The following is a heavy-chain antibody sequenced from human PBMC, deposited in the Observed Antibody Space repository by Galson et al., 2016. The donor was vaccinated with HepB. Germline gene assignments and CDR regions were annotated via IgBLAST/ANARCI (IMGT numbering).Heavy chain of an antibody. CDR1: GFSLTTSGVG. CDR2: VYWDDDK. J-gene: IGHJ5*02. D-gene: IGHD3-10*01. CDR3: TYRPRVEAGGSRSHYPCHA. Sequence: PALVKPTQTLTLTCTFSGFSLTTSGVGVGWIRQPPGKALEWLALVYWDDDKRYNPSLKNRVTVTKDTSRNQVVLTMTNMDPVDTATYFCTYRPRVEAGGSRSHYPCHAWGQGTLVTVSS. V-gene: IGHV2-5*02.